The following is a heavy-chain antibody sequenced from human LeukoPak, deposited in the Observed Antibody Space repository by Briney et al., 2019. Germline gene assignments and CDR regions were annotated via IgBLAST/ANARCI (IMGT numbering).Heavy chain of an antibody. D-gene: IGHD5-18*01. CDR1: GFTFSSYA. V-gene: IGHV3-23*01. Sequence: GGSLRLSCAASGFTFSSYAMSGVRQAPGKGRAWVSFITGSGGSTYYAVSVQGRFSISRDKSKNTLYLQMNSLRAEDTALYYCAKVTGRGYSYGPTRDAFDSWGQGTMVTVSS. CDR3: AKVTGRGYSYGPTRDAFDS. J-gene: IGHJ3*02. CDR2: ITGSGGST.